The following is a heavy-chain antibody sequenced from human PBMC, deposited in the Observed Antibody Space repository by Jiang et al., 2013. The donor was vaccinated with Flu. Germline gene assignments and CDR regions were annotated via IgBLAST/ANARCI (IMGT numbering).Heavy chain of an antibody. CDR2: IYYSGST. J-gene: IGHJ4*02. D-gene: IGHD6-19*01. CDR1: GGSISSGGYY. CDR3: ARYSSGWPGGLDY. Sequence: PSQTLSLTCTVSGGSISSGGYYWSWIRQXPGKGLEWIGYIYYSGSTYYNPSLKSRVTISVDTSKNQFSLKLSSVTAADTAVYYCARYSSGWPGGLDYWGQGTLVTVSS. V-gene: IGHV4-31*03.